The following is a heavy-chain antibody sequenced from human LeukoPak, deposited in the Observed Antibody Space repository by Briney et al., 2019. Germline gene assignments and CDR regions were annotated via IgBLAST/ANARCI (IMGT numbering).Heavy chain of an antibody. Sequence: PGGSLRLSCAASGFTFRNYAMSWVRQAPGKGLESVSTISGSASDTHYADSVKGRFTISRDNSKNTLYLRMDSLRAEDTAVYYCAKDGEDWGQGTLVTVSS. CDR3: AKDGED. CDR1: GFTFRNYA. D-gene: IGHD2-21*01. J-gene: IGHJ4*02. CDR2: ISGSASDT. V-gene: IGHV3-23*01.